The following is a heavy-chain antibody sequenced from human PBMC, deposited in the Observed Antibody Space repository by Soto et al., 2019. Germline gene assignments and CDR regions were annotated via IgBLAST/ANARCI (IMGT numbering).Heavy chain of an antibody. CDR1: GVSVTSLGYY. Sequence: SETLSLTCTVSGVSVTSLGYYWGWIRQPPGKGLEWIGYVYYNGSTNYNPSLKSRVTISLDTSENQFSLKLNSVTAADTAVYYCARADYGDLDYWGQGTLVTVSS. CDR3: ARADYGDLDY. CDR2: VYYNGST. V-gene: IGHV4-61*08. D-gene: IGHD4-17*01. J-gene: IGHJ4*02.